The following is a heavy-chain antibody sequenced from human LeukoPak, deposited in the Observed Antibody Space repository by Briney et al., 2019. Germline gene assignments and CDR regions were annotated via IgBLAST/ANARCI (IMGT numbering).Heavy chain of an antibody. J-gene: IGHJ4*02. D-gene: IGHD1-26*01. CDR2: INPNSGGT. CDR3: ARDRVGSYFIY. V-gene: IGHV1-2*02. CDR1: GYTFTGYN. Sequence: ASVKVSCKASGYTFTGYNMHWVRQAPGQGLEWMGWINPNSGGTNYAQEFQGRVTMTRDTSISTAYMELSSLTSDDTAVYFCARDRVGSYFIYWGQGTLVTVSS.